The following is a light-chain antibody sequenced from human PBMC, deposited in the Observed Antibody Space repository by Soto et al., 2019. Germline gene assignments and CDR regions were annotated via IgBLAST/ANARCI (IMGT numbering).Light chain of an antibody. CDR2: GAS. V-gene: IGKV3-20*01. CDR3: HQYANSPRT. Sequence: IVLTQSPGTLSLSPGERATLSCRATQSVDNTFLAWLQQKPGQAPRLLIYGASSRATGIPDRFSGSGSGTDFTLSISRLEPEDSAAYFCHQYANSPRTFGQGTKVDIK. CDR1: QSVDNTF. J-gene: IGKJ1*01.